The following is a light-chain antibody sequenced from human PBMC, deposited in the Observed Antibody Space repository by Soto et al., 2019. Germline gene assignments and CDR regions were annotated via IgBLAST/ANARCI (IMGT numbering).Light chain of an antibody. J-gene: IGLJ2*01. Sequence: QSVLTQPASVSGSPGQSITISCTGTSSDVGGYNYVSWYQQHPGKAPKFMIYDVSNRPSGVSDRFSGSKSGNTASLTISGLQAEEEADYYCSSSTTGSTPVVFGGGTKLTVL. CDR1: SSDVGGYNY. CDR3: SSSTTGSTPVV. CDR2: DVS. V-gene: IGLV2-14*01.